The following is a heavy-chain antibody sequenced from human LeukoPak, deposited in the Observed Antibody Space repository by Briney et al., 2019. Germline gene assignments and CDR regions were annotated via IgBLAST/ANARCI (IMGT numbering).Heavy chain of an antibody. V-gene: IGHV3-23*01. Sequence: GGSLRLSCAASGFTFSSYGMSWVRQAPGKGLEWVSAISGSGGSTYYADSVKGRFTISRDNSKNTLYLQMNSLRAEDTAVYYCAKGDYYGSGSHKLDYWGQGTLVTVSS. CDR3: AKGDYYGSGSHKLDY. CDR2: ISGSGGST. CDR1: GFTFSSYG. J-gene: IGHJ4*02. D-gene: IGHD3-10*01.